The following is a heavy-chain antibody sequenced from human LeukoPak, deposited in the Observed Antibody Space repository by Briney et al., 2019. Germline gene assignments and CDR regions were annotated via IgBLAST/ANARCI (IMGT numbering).Heavy chain of an antibody. V-gene: IGHV1-69*13. Sequence: SVKVSCKASGGTFSSYAISWVQQAPGQGLEWMGGIIPIFGTANYAQKFQGRVTITADESTSTAYMELSSLRSEDTAVYYCARPQRKLRFYLGEFDPGARGTLVTVSP. CDR3: ARPQRKLRFYLGEFDP. D-gene: IGHD3-3*01. CDR2: IIPIFGTA. J-gene: IGHJ5*02. CDR1: GGTFSSYA.